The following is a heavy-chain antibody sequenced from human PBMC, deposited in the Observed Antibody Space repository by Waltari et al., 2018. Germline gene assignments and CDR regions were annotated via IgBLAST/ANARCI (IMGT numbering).Heavy chain of an antibody. CDR2: INHSGST. J-gene: IGHJ4*02. CDR1: GGSFSGYY. CDR3: ARVNGIAARPEDY. V-gene: IGHV4-34*01. Sequence: QVQLQQWGAGLLKPSETLSLTCAVYGGSFSGYYWSWIRQPPGKGLEWIGEINHSGSTNYNPSLKSRVTISVDTSKNQFSLKLSSVTAADTAVYYCARVNGIAARPEDYWGQGTLVTVSS. D-gene: IGHD6-6*01.